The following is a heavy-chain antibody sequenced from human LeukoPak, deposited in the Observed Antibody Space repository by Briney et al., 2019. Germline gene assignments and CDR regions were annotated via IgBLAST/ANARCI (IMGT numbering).Heavy chain of an antibody. Sequence: SEPLSLTCTVSGGSISSYYWSWLRQPPGKGLEWIGYIYYSGSTNYNPSLKSRVTISVDTSKNRFSLKLSSVTAADTAVYYCARSVEGYCSGTSCYYYYYYMDVWGKGTTVTVSS. CDR1: GGSISSYY. CDR3: ARSVEGYCSGTSCYYYYYYMDV. J-gene: IGHJ6*03. D-gene: IGHD2-15*01. V-gene: IGHV4-59*01. CDR2: IYYSGST.